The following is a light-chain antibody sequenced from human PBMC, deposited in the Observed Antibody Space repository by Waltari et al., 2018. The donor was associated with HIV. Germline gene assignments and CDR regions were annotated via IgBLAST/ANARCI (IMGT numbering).Light chain of an antibody. CDR2: EVT. CDR3: SSYTSGTTLL. V-gene: IGLV2-14*01. CDR1: SRDIGGYYY. J-gene: IGLJ2*01. Sequence: QSALTQPASVSGSPGQSVTISCTGISRDIGGYYYVSWYQQYPDKAPKLIIYEVTNRPSGVSNRFAGSKSGNTASLTISGLQTEDEADYYCSSYTSGTTLLFGGETKVTVL.